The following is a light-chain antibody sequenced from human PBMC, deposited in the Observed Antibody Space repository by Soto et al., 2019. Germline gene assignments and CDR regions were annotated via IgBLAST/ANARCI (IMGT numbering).Light chain of an antibody. J-gene: IGKJ1*01. Sequence: EIVLTQSPGTLSLSTGERATLSCRASQSVSSIFLAWYQHKPGQAPRLLIYGASTRTTGITDRFSGSGSGKDFLITISRLGPDDFAVYYCQQYGSSPRTFGHGTMVEIK. CDR3: QQYGSSPRT. V-gene: IGKV3-20*01. CDR1: QSVSSIF. CDR2: GAS.